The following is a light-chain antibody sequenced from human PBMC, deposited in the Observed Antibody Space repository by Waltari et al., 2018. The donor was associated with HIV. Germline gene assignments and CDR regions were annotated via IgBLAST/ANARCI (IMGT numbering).Light chain of an antibody. V-gene: IGLV1-44*01. J-gene: IGLJ3*02. CDR2: SNN. Sequence: QSVLTQPPSASGTPGHRVTISCSGSSSNIGSNTVNWYQQLPGTAPKLLLYSNNQRPSGVPDRFSRSRSGTSASLAISGLQSEDEADYYCAAWDDSLNGNWVFGGGTKLTVL. CDR3: AAWDDSLNGNWV. CDR1: SSNIGSNT.